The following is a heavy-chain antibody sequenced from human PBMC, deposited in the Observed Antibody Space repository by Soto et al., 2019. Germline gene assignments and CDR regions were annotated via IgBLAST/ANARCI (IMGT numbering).Heavy chain of an antibody. Sequence: QVHLVQSGAEVKKPGASVKVSCKGSGYDFTTYGITWVRQAPGQGLEWMAWISAHNGNTDYAQKLQGRATVTRDTSTSKAYMELRSLRSDDTAVYYCARGRYGDYWGQGALVTVSS. CDR1: GYDFTTYG. CDR3: ARGRYGDY. J-gene: IGHJ4*02. D-gene: IGHD1-1*01. V-gene: IGHV1-18*01. CDR2: ISAHNGNT.